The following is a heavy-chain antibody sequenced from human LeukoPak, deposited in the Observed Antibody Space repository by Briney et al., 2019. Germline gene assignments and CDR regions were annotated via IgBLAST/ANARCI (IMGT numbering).Heavy chain of an antibody. CDR1: GGSSSGYY. CDR3: AKELAAAGTRGPLTQHRGIGPNYYYYMDV. CDR2: INHSGST. Sequence: SETLSLTCAVYGGSSSGYYWSWIRQPPGKGLEWIGEINHSGSTNYNPSLQSRVTISVDTSKNHFSLKLSSVTAADTAVYYCAKELAAAGTRGPLTQHRGIGPNYYYYMDVWGKGTTVTVSS. J-gene: IGHJ6*03. D-gene: IGHD6-13*01. V-gene: IGHV4-34*01.